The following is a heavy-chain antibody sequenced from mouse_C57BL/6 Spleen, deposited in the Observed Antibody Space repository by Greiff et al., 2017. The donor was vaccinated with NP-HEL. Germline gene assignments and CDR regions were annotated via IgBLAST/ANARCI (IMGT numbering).Heavy chain of an antibody. D-gene: IGHD1-1*01. V-gene: IGHV14-4*01. J-gene: IGHJ3*01. CDR3: TLNYCGSSLFAY. CDR1: GFNIKDDY. CDR2: IDPANGDT. Sequence: VQLRQSGAELVRPGASVKLSCTASGFNIKDDYMHWVKQRPEQGLEWIGWIDPANGDTEYASKFQGKATITADTSSNTAYLQLSSLTSEDTAVYYCTLNYCGSSLFAYWGQGTLVTVSA.